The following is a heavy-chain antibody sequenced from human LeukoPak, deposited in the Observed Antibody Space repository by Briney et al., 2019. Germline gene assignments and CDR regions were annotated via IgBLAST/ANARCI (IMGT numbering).Heavy chain of an antibody. CDR2: IYYSGST. J-gene: IGHJ4*02. CDR3: ARGGLWFGELTAFDY. D-gene: IGHD3-10*01. Sequence: SETLSLTCTVSGGSISSHYWSRIRQPPGKGLEWIGYIYYSGSTNYNPSLKSRVTISVDTSKNQFSLKLSSVTAADTAVYYCARGGLWFGELTAFDYWGQGTLVTVSS. CDR1: GGSISSHY. V-gene: IGHV4-59*11.